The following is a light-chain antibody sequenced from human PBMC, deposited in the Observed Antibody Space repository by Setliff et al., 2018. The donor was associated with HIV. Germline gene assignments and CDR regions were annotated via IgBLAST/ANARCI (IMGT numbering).Light chain of an antibody. CDR2: DAS. CDR3: QVWDSSSDHHV. CDR1: NIGSKS. V-gene: IGLV3-21*03. J-gene: IGLJ1*01. Sequence: SYELTQPPSVSVAPGKTARITCGGNNIGSKSVHWYQQKPGQAPVLVVYDASDRLSGIPERFSGSNSGNTATLTISRVEAGDEADYYCQVWDSSSDHHVFGTGTKV.